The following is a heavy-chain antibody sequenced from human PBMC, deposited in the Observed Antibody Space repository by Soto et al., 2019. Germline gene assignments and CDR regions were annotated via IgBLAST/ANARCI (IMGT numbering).Heavy chain of an antibody. CDR1: GFTFSSYG. CDR3: ARVSRSVRDY. J-gene: IGHJ4*02. CDR2: ISSDGGST. V-gene: IGHV3-64*01. Sequence: EVQLVESGGGLVQPGGSLRLSCAASGFTFSSYGMHWVRQAPGKGLEYVSAISSDGGSTYYANSVKGRFIISRDNSKNTRYLQMGSLRAEDMAVYYCARVSRSVRDYWGQGTLVTVSS.